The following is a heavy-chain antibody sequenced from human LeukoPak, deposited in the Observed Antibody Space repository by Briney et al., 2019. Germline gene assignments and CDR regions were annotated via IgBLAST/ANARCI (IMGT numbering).Heavy chain of an antibody. D-gene: IGHD4-17*01. CDR1: GFTFSSYA. CDR2: ISYDGSNK. CDR3: ARDRRRYGDPDDY. J-gene: IGHJ4*02. V-gene: IGHV3-30*04. Sequence: PGGSLRLSCAASGFTFSSYAMHWVRQAPGKGLEWVAVISYDGSNKYYADSVKGRFTISRDNSKNTLYLQMNSLRAEDTAVYYCARDRRRYGDPDDYRGQGTLVTVSS.